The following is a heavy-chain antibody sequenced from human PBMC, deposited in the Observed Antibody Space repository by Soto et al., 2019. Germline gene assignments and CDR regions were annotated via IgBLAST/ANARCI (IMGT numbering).Heavy chain of an antibody. CDR2: IYQSGST. CDR1: SGSISSSNW. J-gene: IGHJ5*02. D-gene: IGHD2-21*01. V-gene: IGHV4-4*02. Sequence: QVQLQESGPGLVKPSGTLSLTCAVSSGSISSSNWWSWVRQPPGKGLEWIGEIYQSGSTNYHPSLKSRVTISVDKSKHQFSLKLSSVTAADTAVYYCARFEVDRRHNWFDPWGQGTLVTVSS. CDR3: ARFEVDRRHNWFDP.